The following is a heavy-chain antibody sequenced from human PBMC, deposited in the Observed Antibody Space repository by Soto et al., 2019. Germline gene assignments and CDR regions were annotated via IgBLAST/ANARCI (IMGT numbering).Heavy chain of an antibody. CDR3: AKTGKLGTTDY. Sequence: SETLSLTCTVSGGSISSSSYYWGWIRQPPGKGLEWIGSIYYSGSTYYNPSLKSRVTISVDTSKNQFSLKLSSVTAADTAVYYCAKTGKLGTTDYWGQGTLVTVSS. CDR1: GGSISSSSYY. D-gene: IGHD7-27*01. J-gene: IGHJ4*02. V-gene: IGHV4-39*07. CDR2: IYYSGST.